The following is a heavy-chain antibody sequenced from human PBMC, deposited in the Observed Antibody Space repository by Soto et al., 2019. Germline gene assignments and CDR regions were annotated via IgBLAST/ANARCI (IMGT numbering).Heavy chain of an antibody. J-gene: IGHJ3*02. CDR1: GYTFTSYA. V-gene: IGHV1-69*13. CDR2: IIPIFGTA. CDR3: ARGGRDGYIRSAFDI. Sequence: GASVKVSCKASGYTFTSYAISWVRQAPGQGLEWMGGIIPIFGTANYAQKFQGRVTITADESTSTAYMELSSLRSEDTAVYYCARGGRDGYIRSAFDIWGQGTMVTVSS. D-gene: IGHD5-12*01.